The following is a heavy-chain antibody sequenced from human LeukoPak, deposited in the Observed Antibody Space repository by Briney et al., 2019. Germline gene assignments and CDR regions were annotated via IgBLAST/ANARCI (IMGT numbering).Heavy chain of an antibody. J-gene: IGHJ4*02. CDR1: GFTFSSYS. Sequence: PGGSLRLSCAASGFTFSSYSMNWVRQAPGKGLEWVSSISSSSSYIYYADSVKGRFTISRDNAKNSLYLQMNSLRAEDTAVYYCARVYLERLTAGYFDHWGQGTLVTVSP. V-gene: IGHV3-21*01. CDR3: ARVYLERLTAGYFDH. D-gene: IGHD2-8*01. CDR2: ISSSSSYI.